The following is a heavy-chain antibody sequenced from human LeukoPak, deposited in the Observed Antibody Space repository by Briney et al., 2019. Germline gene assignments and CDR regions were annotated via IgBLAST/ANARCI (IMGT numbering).Heavy chain of an antibody. CDR2: ISYDGSNK. D-gene: IGHD3-10*01. Sequence: GGSLRLSCAASGFTFSSYGMHWVRQAPGKGLGWVAVISYDGSNKYYADSVKGRFTISRDNSKNTLYLQMNSLRAEDTAVYYCAKDLVLWFGEYTFDYWGQGTLVTVSS. CDR3: AKDLVLWFGEYTFDY. J-gene: IGHJ4*02. V-gene: IGHV3-30*18. CDR1: GFTFSSYG.